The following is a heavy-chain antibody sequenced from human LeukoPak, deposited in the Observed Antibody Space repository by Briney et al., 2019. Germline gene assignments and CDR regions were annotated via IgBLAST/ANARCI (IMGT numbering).Heavy chain of an antibody. V-gene: IGHV1-2*02. J-gene: IGHJ5*02. Sequence: GASVKVSCKASGYTFTSYDINWVRQATGQGLEWMGWINPNSGGTNYAQNFQGRVTMTRDTSISTAYMELSRLTSDDTAVYYCAREDYYDTSSLNWFDPWGQGTLVTVSS. CDR3: AREDYYDTSSLNWFDP. D-gene: IGHD3-22*01. CDR2: INPNSGGT. CDR1: GYTFTSYD.